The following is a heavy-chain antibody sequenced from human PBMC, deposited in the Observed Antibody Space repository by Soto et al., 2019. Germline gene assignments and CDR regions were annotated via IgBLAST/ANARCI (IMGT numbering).Heavy chain of an antibody. CDR3: ARGGGVGVAGSAAFDM. D-gene: IGHD3-3*01. CDR1: GYPVTAYY. Sequence: QLHLVQSGAVVKKPGASVTVSCSASGYPVTAYYMHWVRQAPGRGLERMGGINPATGAAKYTQTFKGRVTMTRDTSTGTVFMELSGLTSVDKAVFYCARGGGVGVAGSAAFDMWGQGTLVTVSS. CDR2: INPATGAA. J-gene: IGHJ3*02. V-gene: IGHV1-2*02.